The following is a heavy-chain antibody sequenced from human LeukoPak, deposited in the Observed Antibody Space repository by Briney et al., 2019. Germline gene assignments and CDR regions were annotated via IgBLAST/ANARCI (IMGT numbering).Heavy chain of an antibody. CDR3: ARGRRDGYNLLDAFDI. Sequence: GGSLRLSCAASGRTFSSYAMSWVRQAPGKGLEWVSANSGSGGSTYYADSVKGRFTISRDNAKNSLFLQMNSLRAEDTAVYYCARGRRDGYNLLDAFDIWGQETVVTVSS. CDR2: NSGSGGST. D-gene: IGHD5-24*01. J-gene: IGHJ3*02. V-gene: IGHV3-23*01. CDR1: GRTFSSYA.